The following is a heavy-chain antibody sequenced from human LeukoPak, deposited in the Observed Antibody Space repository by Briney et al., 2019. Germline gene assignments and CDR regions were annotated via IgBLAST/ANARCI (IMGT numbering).Heavy chain of an antibody. Sequence: SQTLSLTCTVSGGSISSGSYYWNWIRQPAGKGLEWIGRIYTSGSTNYNPSLKSRVTISVDTSKNQFSLKLRSVTAADTAVYYCARQNWVDWFDPRGQGTLVTVSS. CDR3: ARQNWVDWFDP. CDR1: GGSISSGSYY. V-gene: IGHV4-61*02. J-gene: IGHJ5*02. D-gene: IGHD2/OR15-2a*01. CDR2: IYTSGST.